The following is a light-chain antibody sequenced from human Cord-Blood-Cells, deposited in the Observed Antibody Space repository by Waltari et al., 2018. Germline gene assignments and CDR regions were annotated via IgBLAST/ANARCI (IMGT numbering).Light chain of an antibody. CDR2: GAS. Sequence: EIVMPQSPATLSVSPGERATLSCRASQSVSSNLAWYQQKPGQAPRLLIYGASTSATGSPARFSGSGSGTEFTLTISSLQSEDFAVYYCQQYNNWPPLTFGGGTKVEIK. V-gene: IGKV3-15*01. CDR3: QQYNNWPPLT. J-gene: IGKJ4*01. CDR1: QSVSSN.